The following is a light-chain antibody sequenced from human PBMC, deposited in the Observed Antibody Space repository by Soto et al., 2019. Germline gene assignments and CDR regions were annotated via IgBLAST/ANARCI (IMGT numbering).Light chain of an antibody. CDR1: TSNIGSNT. J-gene: IGLJ2*01. CDR2: THN. V-gene: IGLV1-44*01. Sequence: QSVLTQPPSASGTPGQKVTISCSGGTSNIGSNTVNWYQHLPGTAPKLLIYTHNQRPSGVPDRFSGSKSGTSASLAISGLQSEDEGHYYCAAWYDNLTGLVFGGGTKLTVL. CDR3: AAWYDNLTGLV.